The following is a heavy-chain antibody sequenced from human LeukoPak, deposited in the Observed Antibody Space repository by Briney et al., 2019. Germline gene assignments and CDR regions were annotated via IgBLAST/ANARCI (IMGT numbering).Heavy chain of an antibody. V-gene: IGHV3-23*01. J-gene: IGHJ1*01. CDR1: GITLSNYA. D-gene: IGHD6-13*01. CDR3: VAAAGTVYFQH. Sequence: GGSLRLSCAVSGITLSNYAMSWVRQAPGKGLEWVSAISGSGGSTYYADSVKGRFTISRDNSKNTLYLQMNSLRAEDTAVYYCVAAAGTVYFQHWGQGTLVTVSS. CDR2: ISGSGGST.